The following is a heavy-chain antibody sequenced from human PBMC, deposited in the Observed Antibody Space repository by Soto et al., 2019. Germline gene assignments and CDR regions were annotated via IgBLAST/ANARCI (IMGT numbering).Heavy chain of an antibody. D-gene: IGHD3-16*01. J-gene: IGHJ4*02. CDR3: AISQDRGGRTTFIY. CDR1: GFTFDDNA. V-gene: IGHV3-9*01. Sequence: SLRLSCAVSGFTFDDNAMHWVRQAPEKGLEWVSGINWKSDIGYADSVKGRFPISRDNAENSLYLQMNSLRAEDTALYYCAISQDRGGRTTFIYWGQGTQVTVSS. CDR2: INWKSDI.